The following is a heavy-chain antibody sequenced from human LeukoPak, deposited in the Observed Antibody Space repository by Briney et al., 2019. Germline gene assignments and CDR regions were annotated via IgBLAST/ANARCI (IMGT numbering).Heavy chain of an antibody. D-gene: IGHD3-22*01. V-gene: IGHV5-51*01. CDR1: GYSFTSYW. Sequence: GESLKISCKGSGYSFTSYWIGWVRQMPGKGLEWVGIIYPGDSDTRYSPSFQGQVTISADKSISTAYLQWSSLKASDTAVYYCARPDDSSGYYHFDYWGQGTLVTVSS. J-gene: IGHJ4*02. CDR2: IYPGDSDT. CDR3: ARPDDSSGYYHFDY.